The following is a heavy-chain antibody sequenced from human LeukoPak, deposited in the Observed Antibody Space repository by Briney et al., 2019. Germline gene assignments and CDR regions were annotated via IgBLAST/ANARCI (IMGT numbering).Heavy chain of an antibody. CDR2: IYYSGST. D-gene: IGHD1-26*01. Sequence: SETLSLTCTVPGASMSGYYWSWIRQPPGKGLEWIGYIYYSGSTNYNPSLKSRVTISVDTSKNQFSLKLSSVTAADTAVYYCARARLGSGSYSLDYWGQGTLVTVSS. CDR3: ARARLGSGSYSLDY. V-gene: IGHV4-59*01. CDR1: GASMSGYY. J-gene: IGHJ4*02.